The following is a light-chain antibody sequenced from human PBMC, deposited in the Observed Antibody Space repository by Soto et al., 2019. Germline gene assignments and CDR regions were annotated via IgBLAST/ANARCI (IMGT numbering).Light chain of an antibody. J-gene: IGLJ1*01. CDR1: NLGDKY. Sequence: SYELTQPPSVSVSPGQTATITCSGDNLGDKYVCWFQQKPGQSPVLVIYQDIKRPSGISERISGSNSGNTATLTISGTQAADEADYYCQAWDTDTVSHVFGTGTKLTVL. CDR3: QAWDTDTVSHV. CDR2: QDI. V-gene: IGLV3-1*01.